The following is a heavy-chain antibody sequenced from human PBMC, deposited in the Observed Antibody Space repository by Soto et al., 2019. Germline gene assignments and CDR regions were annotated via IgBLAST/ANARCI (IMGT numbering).Heavy chain of an antibody. CDR1: GGTFSSYT. J-gene: IGHJ4*02. Sequence: GASVKVSCKASGGTFSSYTISWVRQAPGKGLEWMGGFDPEDGETIYAQKFQGRVTMTEDTSTDTAYMELSSLRSEDMAVYYCAKRHGYGDETNDYWGQGTLVTVSS. V-gene: IGHV1-24*01. D-gene: IGHD2-21*02. CDR2: FDPEDGET. CDR3: AKRHGYGDETNDY.